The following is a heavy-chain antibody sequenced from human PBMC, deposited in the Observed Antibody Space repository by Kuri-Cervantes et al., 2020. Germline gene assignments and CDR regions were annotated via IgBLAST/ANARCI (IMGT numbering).Heavy chain of an antibody. CDR2: IYHSGSI. V-gene: IGHV4-30-2*01. D-gene: IGHD3-10*01. CDR3: ASLSRGEDY. J-gene: IGHJ4*02. Sequence: SQTLSLTCAVSGGSISSGGYSWSWIRQPPGKGLEWFGYIYHSGSIYYNPSLKSRVTISVDRSKNQFSLKLSSVTAADTAVYYCASLSRGEDYWGQGTLVTVSS. CDR1: GGSISSGGYS.